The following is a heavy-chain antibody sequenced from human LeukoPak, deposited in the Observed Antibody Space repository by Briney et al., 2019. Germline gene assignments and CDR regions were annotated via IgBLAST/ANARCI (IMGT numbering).Heavy chain of an antibody. CDR2: IYYSGNT. CDR3: ARVDIAVLPSSTFDY. J-gene: IGHJ4*02. CDR1: GDSIESSDYY. Sequence: SETLSLTCIVSGDSIESSDYYWGWLRQPPGKRLVWIGSIYYSGNTYYNPSLKSRVTISVDTSNNHFSLELSSVTAADTAVYYCARVDIAVLPSSTFDYWGQGTLVTVSS. V-gene: IGHV4-39*02. D-gene: IGHD2-2*01.